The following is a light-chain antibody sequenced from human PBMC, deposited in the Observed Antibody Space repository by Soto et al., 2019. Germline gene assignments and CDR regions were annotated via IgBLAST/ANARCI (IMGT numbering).Light chain of an antibody. CDR2: GAS. V-gene: IGKV3-20*01. CDR3: RQYGS. Sequence: EIVLTQSPGPLSLSPGERATLSCRASPSVSGSNLAWYQQKPGQAPRLVIYGASSRATGIPDRFSGSGSGTDFTLTLSRREPKDFGEYYSRQYGSFGQGTKVDI. J-gene: IGKJ1*01. CDR1: PSVSGSN.